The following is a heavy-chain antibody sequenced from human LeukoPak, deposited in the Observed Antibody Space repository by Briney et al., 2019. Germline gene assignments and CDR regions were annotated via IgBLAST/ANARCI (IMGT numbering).Heavy chain of an antibody. CDR2: ILNDGSNK. J-gene: IGHJ6*02. D-gene: IGHD3-10*01. V-gene: IGHV3-30*18. CDR3: AKDYYGSGSYFGYGMDV. CDR1: GFTFNSYG. Sequence: PGRSLRLSCAVSGFTFNSYGMHWVRQAPGKGLEWVAVILNDGSNKYYVDSVKGRFTISRDNSKNTLYLQMNSLRVEDTAVYYCAKDYYGSGSYFGYGMDVWGQGTTVTVSS.